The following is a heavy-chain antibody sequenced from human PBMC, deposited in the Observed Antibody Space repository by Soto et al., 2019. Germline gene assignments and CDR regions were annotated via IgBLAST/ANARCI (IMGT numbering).Heavy chain of an antibody. CDR3: ARDSGYYDSSGYPAY. CDR1: GFTFSSYG. D-gene: IGHD3-22*01. V-gene: IGHV3-33*01. CDR2: IWYDGSNK. Sequence: QVQLVESGGGVVQPGRSLRLSCAASGFTFSSYGMHWVRQAPGKGLEWVAVIWYDGSNKYYADSVKGRFTISRDNSKNPLYLQMNSLRAEDTAVYYCARDSGYYDSSGYPAYWGQGTLVTVSS. J-gene: IGHJ4*02.